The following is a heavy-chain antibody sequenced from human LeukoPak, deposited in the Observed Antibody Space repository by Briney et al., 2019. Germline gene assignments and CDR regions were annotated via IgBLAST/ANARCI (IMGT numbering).Heavy chain of an antibody. J-gene: IGHJ5*02. D-gene: IGHD5-12*01. CDR3: AKLSGYDYKGWFDP. Sequence: PGGSLRLSCAASGFTVTSNYMNWVRQAPGKGLEWVSAISGSDGSTFYADSVRGRFTISRDNSKNTLYLQMNSLRAEDTAVYYCAKLSGYDYKGWFDPWGQGTLVTVSS. CDR1: GFTVTSNY. CDR2: ISGSDGST. V-gene: IGHV3-23*01.